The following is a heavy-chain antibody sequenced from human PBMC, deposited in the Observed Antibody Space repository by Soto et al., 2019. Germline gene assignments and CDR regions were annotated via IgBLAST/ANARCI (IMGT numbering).Heavy chain of an antibody. CDR1: GYTFTSYG. D-gene: IGHD3-16*01. V-gene: IGHV1-18*01. CDR2: ISAYDCNT. J-gene: IGHJ3*02. CDR3: ARVGYVFAPFDI. Sequence: QVQLVQSGAEVKKPGASVKVSCKASGYTFTSYGISWVRQAPGKGLEWMGWISAYDCNTNYAQKLQCRVTMTTDTSTSTPYMELRSLRSDDTAVYYCARVGYVFAPFDICGQGTMVTVSS.